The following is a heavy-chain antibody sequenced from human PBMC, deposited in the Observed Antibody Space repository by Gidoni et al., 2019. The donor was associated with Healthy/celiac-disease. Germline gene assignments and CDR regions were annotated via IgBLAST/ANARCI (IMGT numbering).Heavy chain of an antibody. CDR2: IYYSGST. D-gene: IGHD3-3*01. V-gene: IGHV4-31*03. Sequence: QVQLQESGPGLVKPSQTLSLTCTVSGGSISRGGYYWSWIRQHPGKGLEWIGYIYYSGSTYYNPSLKSRVTISVDTSKNQFSLKLSSVTAADTAVYYCARNGVDPYYYGMDVWGQGTTVTVSS. CDR1: GGSISRGGYY. J-gene: IGHJ6*02. CDR3: ARNGVDPYYYGMDV.